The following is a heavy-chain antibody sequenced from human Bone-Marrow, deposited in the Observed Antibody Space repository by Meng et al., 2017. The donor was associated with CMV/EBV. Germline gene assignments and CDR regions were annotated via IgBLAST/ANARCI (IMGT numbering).Heavy chain of an antibody. D-gene: IGHD3-3*01. CDR3: AREITIFGVVIRGGSAFEI. V-gene: IGHV1-69*04. CDR2: IIPILGIA. J-gene: IGHJ3*02. Sequence: SVKVSCKASGGTFSSYTISWVRQAPGQGLEWMGRIIPILGIANYAQKFQGRVTITADKSTSTAYMELSSLRSEDTAVYYCAREITIFGVVIRGGSAFEIWGQGTMVTVSS. CDR1: GGTFSSYT.